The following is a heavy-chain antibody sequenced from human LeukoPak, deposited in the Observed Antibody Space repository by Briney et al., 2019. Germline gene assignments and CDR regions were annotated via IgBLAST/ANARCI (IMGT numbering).Heavy chain of an antibody. V-gene: IGHV4-59*08. J-gene: IGHJ4*02. CDR1: GGSISSYY. CDR3: ARHADRYYDTTGFLY. CDR2: IYYSGST. D-gene: IGHD3-22*01. Sequence: SETLSLTCTVSGGSISSYYWSWIRQPPGKGLEWIGYIYYSGSTNYNSSLRGRVTISIDTSKNQFSLKLSSVTAADTAVYFCARHADRYYDTTGFLYWGQGILVTVS.